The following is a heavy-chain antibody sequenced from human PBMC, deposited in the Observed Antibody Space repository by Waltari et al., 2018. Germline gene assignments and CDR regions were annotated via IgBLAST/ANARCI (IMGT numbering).Heavy chain of an antibody. Sequence: QVQLVQSGAEVKKPGASVKVSCKASGYTFTGYYMHWVRQAPGQGLEWMGWINPNSGGTNDAQKFQGRVTMTRDTSISTAYMELSRLRSDDTAVYYCARDVGRIAAAGAYWGQGTLVTVSS. CDR1: GYTFTGYY. D-gene: IGHD6-13*01. V-gene: IGHV1-2*02. CDR2: INPNSGGT. J-gene: IGHJ4*02. CDR3: ARDVGRIAAAGAY.